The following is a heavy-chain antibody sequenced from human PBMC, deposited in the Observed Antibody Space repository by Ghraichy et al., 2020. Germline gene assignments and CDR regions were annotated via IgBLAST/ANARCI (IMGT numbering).Heavy chain of an antibody. Sequence: GGSLRLSCAASGFPFSYSFMTWIRQAPGKGLEWVSFISSSGDYTRYADFVKGRFTISRDNAKGSLYLQMNNLGAEDTALYYCTTLHWGSPDYWGQGTLVTVSS. D-gene: IGHD7-27*01. CDR3: TTLHWGSPDY. CDR2: ISSSGDYT. J-gene: IGHJ4*02. V-gene: IGHV3-11*06. CDR1: GFPFSYSF.